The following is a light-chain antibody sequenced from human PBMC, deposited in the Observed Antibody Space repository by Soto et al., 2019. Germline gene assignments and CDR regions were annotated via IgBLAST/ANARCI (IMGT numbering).Light chain of an antibody. J-gene: IGKJ4*01. Sequence: IVMTQSPLSLPVTPGEPASISCRSSQSLLHSNGYNYLDWYLQKPGQSPQLLIYLGSNPASGVPDRFSGSGSGTDFTLKISRVEAEDVGLYYCIQALQSPLTFGGRTKVEVK. CDR2: LGS. CDR3: IQALQSPLT. CDR1: QSLLHSNGYNY. V-gene: IGKV2-28*01.